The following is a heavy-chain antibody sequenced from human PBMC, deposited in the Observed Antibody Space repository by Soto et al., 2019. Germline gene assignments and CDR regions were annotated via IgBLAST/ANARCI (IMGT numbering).Heavy chain of an antibody. CDR2: ISGSGGST. CDR1: GFTFSSYA. D-gene: IGHD4-17*01. J-gene: IGHJ5*02. V-gene: IGHV3-23*01. Sequence: GGSLRLSCAASGFTFSSYAMSWVRQAPGKGLEWVSAISGSGGSTYYADSVKGRFTISRDNSKNTLYLQMNSLRAEDTAVYYCAKVWDYGDYETRWSNPARYDSNWFDPWGQGTLVTVSS. CDR3: AKVWDYGDYETRWSNPARYDSNWFDP.